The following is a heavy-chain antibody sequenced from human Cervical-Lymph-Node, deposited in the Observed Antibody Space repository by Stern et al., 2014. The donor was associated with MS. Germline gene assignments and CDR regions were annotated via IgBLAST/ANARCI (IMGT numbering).Heavy chain of an antibody. Sequence: QLQLQESGPGLVKPSGTLSLTCAVSGGSISNTNWWGWVRPTPGMGLEWIGEINLRGTTNFSPSLKSRFTVSVEKSKNQFPLELKSVTAADTAVYYCARVHSGYNWFDYWGQGTLVTVSS. J-gene: IGHJ4*02. CDR3: ARVHSGYNWFDY. D-gene: IGHD5-12*01. CDR1: GGSISNTNW. CDR2: INLRGTT. V-gene: IGHV4-4*02.